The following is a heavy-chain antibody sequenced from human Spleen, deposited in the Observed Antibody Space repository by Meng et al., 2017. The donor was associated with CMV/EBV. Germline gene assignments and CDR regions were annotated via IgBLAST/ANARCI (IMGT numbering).Heavy chain of an antibody. Sequence: SGYTFTGYKKQWVRQAPGQGLEWMGWINANSGETDYAVKFQGRVTMTRDTSITTAYMELSNLRSDDTAFYYCARVTDFWSTPWGFDPWGQGTLVTVSS. CDR1: GYTFTGYK. V-gene: IGHV1-2*02. CDR2: INANSGET. J-gene: IGHJ5*01. D-gene: IGHD3-3*01. CDR3: ARVTDFWSTPWGFDP.